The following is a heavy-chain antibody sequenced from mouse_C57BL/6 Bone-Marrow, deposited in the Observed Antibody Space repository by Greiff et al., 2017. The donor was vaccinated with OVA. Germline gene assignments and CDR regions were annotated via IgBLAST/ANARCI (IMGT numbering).Heavy chain of an antibody. J-gene: IGHJ2*01. V-gene: IGHV1-53*01. CDR3: AREGYGYYFDY. CDR2: INPSNGGT. CDR1: GYTFTSYW. D-gene: IGHD1-2*01. Sequence: QVQLKQPGTELVKPGASVKLSCKASGYTFTSYWMHWVKQRPGQGLEWIGNINPSNGGTNYNEKFKSKATLTVDKSSSTAYMQLSSLTSEDSAVDYCAREGYGYYFDYWGQGTTLTVSS.